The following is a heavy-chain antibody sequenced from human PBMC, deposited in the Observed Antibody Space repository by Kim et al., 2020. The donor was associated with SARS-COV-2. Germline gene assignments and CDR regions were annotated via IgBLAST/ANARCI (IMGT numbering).Heavy chain of an antibody. CDR3: ARNSSGGAGGYYYGMDV. V-gene: IGHV7-4-1*02. CDR2: INTNTGNP. D-gene: IGHD1-26*01. J-gene: IGHJ6*02. CDR1: GYTFTSYA. Sequence: ASVKVSCKASGYTFTSYAMNWVRQAPGQGLEWMGWINTNTGNPTYAQGFTGRFVFTLDTSVSTAYLQISSLKAEDTAVYYCARNSSGGAGGYYYGMDVWGQGTTVTVAS.